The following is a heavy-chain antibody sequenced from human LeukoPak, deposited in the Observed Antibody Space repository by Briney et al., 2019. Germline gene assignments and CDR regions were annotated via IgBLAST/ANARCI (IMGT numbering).Heavy chain of an antibody. CDR1: GYTFTSYA. Sequence: GASVKVSCKASGYTFTSYAMNWVRQAPGKGLEWMGGFDPEDGETIYAQKFQGRVTMTEDTSTDTAYMELSSLRSEDTAVYYCATAAITDDAFDIWGQGTMVTVSS. CDR3: ATAAITDDAFDI. CDR2: FDPEDGET. J-gene: IGHJ3*02. D-gene: IGHD1-14*01. V-gene: IGHV1-24*01.